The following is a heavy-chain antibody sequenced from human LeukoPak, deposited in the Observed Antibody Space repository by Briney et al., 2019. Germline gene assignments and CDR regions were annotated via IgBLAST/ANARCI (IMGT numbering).Heavy chain of an antibody. Sequence: ASVKVSCKASGYTFTGYYMHWVRQAPGQGLEWMGWINPNSGGRNYEQKFQGRVTMTRDTSISTAYMELSRLRSDDTAVYYCARDDKATGGHDYWGQGTLVTVSS. CDR2: INPNSGGR. D-gene: IGHD1-1*01. CDR3: ARDDKATGGHDY. CDR1: GYTFTGYY. V-gene: IGHV1-2*02. J-gene: IGHJ4*02.